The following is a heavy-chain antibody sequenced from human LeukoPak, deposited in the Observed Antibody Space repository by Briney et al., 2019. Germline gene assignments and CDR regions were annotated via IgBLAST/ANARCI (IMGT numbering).Heavy chain of an antibody. V-gene: IGHV1-18*01. CDR3: ARGIVQWLVRGLLEY. J-gene: IGHJ4*02. Sequence: GASVKVSFKASGYTFTSYGISWVRQAPGQGLEWMGWISAYNGNTNYAQKLQGRVTMTTDTSTSTAYMELRSLRSDDTAVYYCARGIVQWLVRGLLEYWGQGTLVTVSS. D-gene: IGHD6-19*01. CDR2: ISAYNGNT. CDR1: GYTFTSYG.